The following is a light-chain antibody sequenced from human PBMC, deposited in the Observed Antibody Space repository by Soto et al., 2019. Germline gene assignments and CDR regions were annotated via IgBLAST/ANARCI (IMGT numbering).Light chain of an antibody. CDR2: SVS. Sequence: QSALTQPASVSGSPGQSITISCTGTSSDVGDFIYVSWYQQYPGKAPQLMIYSVSNRPSGVSNRFSGSKSGDTASLTISGLQAEDEADYYCSSYTSSAGRVFGGGTKVTVL. CDR3: SSYTSSAGRV. J-gene: IGLJ3*02. CDR1: SSDVGDFIY. V-gene: IGLV2-14*01.